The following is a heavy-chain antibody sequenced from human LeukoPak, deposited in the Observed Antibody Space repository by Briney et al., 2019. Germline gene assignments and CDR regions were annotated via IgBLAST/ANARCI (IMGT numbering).Heavy chain of an antibody. Sequence: PGGSLRLSCAASGFILSSYSMNWVRQAPGKGLEWVSSIRSSTSYKYYADSVKGRFTISRDNAKKSLYLQMNSLRAEDTAMYYCVRDNWYSSSWVFDSWGQGTLVTVSS. D-gene: IGHD6-13*01. J-gene: IGHJ4*02. CDR2: IRSSTSYK. V-gene: IGHV3-21*01. CDR3: VRDNWYSSSWVFDS. CDR1: GFILSSYS.